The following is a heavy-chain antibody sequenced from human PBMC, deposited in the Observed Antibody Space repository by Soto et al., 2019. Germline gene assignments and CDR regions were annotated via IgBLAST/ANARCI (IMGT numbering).Heavy chain of an antibody. D-gene: IGHD1-26*01. J-gene: IGHJ3*02. CDR3: ARVLLVGATAGAFDI. CDR2: INPNSGGT. Sequence: ASVKVSCKASGYTFTGYYMHWVRQAPGQGLEWMGWINPNSGGTNYAQKFQGWVTMTRDTSISTAYMELSRLRSDDTAVYYCARVLLVGATAGAFDIWGQGTMVTVSS. V-gene: IGHV1-2*04. CDR1: GYTFTGYY.